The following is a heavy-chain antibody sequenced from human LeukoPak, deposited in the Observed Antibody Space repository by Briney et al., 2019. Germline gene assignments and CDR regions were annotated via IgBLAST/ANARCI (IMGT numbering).Heavy chain of an antibody. Sequence: SETLSLTCTVSGGSISSYYWSWIRQPAGKGLEWIGRIYTSGSTNYNPSLKSRVTMSVDTSKNRFSLKLSSVTAADTAVYYCARVGITATPGGFDYRGQGTLVAVSS. CDR3: ARVGITATPGGFDY. J-gene: IGHJ4*02. V-gene: IGHV4-4*07. D-gene: IGHD6-13*01. CDR1: GGSISSYY. CDR2: IYTSGST.